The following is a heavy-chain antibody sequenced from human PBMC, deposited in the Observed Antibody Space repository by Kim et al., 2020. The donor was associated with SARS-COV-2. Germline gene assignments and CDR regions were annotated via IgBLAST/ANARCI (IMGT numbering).Heavy chain of an antibody. Sequence: SPSFPGQVTISADKSINTAYLQWSSLRASDTAMYYCARRYYDSSGFEYFDYWGQGTLVTVSS. CDR3: ARRYYDSSGFEYFDY. J-gene: IGHJ4*02. D-gene: IGHD3-22*01. V-gene: IGHV5-51*01.